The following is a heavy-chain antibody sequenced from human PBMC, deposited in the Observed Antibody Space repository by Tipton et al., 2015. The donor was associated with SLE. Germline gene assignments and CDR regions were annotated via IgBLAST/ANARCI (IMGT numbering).Heavy chain of an antibody. CDR2: INHSGST. CDR1: GGSFSGYY. V-gene: IGHV4-34*01. Sequence: GLVKPSETLSLTCAVYGGSFSGYYWSWIRQPPGKGLEWIGEINHSGSTNYNPSLKSRVTISVDTSKNQFSLKLSSVTAADTAVYYCARQHPPTWGPSGYYFDYWGQGTLVTVSS. CDR3: ARQHPPTWGPSGYYFDY. D-gene: IGHD3-16*01. J-gene: IGHJ4*02.